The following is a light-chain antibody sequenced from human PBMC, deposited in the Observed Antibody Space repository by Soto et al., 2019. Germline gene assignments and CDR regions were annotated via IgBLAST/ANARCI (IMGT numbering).Light chain of an antibody. CDR2: TVS. Sequence: DIQMTQSPSSLSASVGDSVTITCRASQGINKFLAWFQQKPGTAPKSLISTVSRLQSGVPSRFSGSGSGTHFTLTINNLQPEDFATYYCQQYESFPLTFGGGTRVEIK. J-gene: IGKJ4*01. CDR3: QQYESFPLT. CDR1: QGINKF. V-gene: IGKV1-16*01.